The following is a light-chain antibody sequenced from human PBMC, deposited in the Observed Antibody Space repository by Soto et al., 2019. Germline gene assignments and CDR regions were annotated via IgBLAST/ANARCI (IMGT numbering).Light chain of an antibody. Sequence: EIVLTQSPGTVSLSPGERATLSCRVSQSVSSSYLAWYQQKPGQAPRLLIYGASSRATGIPDRFSGSGSGTDFTLTISRLEPEDFAVYYCQQYGSSPRTFGQGTKVDIK. CDR1: QSVSSSY. CDR3: QQYGSSPRT. CDR2: GAS. V-gene: IGKV3-20*01. J-gene: IGKJ1*01.